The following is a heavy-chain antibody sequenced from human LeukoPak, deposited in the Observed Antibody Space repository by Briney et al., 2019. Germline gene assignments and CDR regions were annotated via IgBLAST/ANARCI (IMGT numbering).Heavy chain of an antibody. J-gene: IGHJ4*02. Sequence: GGSLRLSCAASGFTFSSYAMSWVRQAPGKGLEWVSAISGSGGSTYYADSVKGRFTISRDNSKNTLYLQMNSLRAEDTAVYYCARSLSSNHSNYWGQGTLVTFSS. CDR2: ISGSGGST. CDR1: GFTFSSYA. V-gene: IGHV3-23*01. D-gene: IGHD6-13*01. CDR3: ARSLSSNHSNY.